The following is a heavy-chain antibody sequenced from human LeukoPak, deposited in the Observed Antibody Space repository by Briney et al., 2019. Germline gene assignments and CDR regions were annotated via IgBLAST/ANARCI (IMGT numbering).Heavy chain of an antibody. Sequence: GGSLRLSCAASGFTITSNYMSWVRQAPGKGLEWGSIIYSGGGAYYTDSVTGRFTISRDNSRNTLFLQMNSLRAEDTAMYYCARVFPPNWFDPWGQGTLVTVSS. CDR1: GFTITSNY. CDR2: IYSGGGA. CDR3: ARVFPPNWFDP. V-gene: IGHV3-66*01. J-gene: IGHJ5*02. D-gene: IGHD3-10*02.